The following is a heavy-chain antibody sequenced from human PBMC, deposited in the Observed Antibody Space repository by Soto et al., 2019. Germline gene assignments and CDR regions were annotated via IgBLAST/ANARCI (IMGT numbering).Heavy chain of an antibody. CDR2: ISGSGDST. CDR3: ARRGSGSYSDY. CDR1: GFTFSSYA. J-gene: IGHJ4*02. V-gene: IGHV3-23*01. D-gene: IGHD1-26*01. Sequence: EVQLLESGGGLVQPGGSLRLSCAASGFTFSSYAMRWVRQAPVKGLEWVSAISGSGDSTYYADSVKGRFTISRDNSKNTLYLQMNSLGAEDTAVYYCARRGSGSYSDYWGQGTLVTVSS.